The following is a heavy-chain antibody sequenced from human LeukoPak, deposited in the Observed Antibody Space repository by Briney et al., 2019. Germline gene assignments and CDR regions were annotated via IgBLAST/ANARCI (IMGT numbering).Heavy chain of an antibody. CDR1: GYTFTGYY. J-gene: IGHJ6*03. V-gene: IGHV1-2*02. Sequence: GASVKVSCKASGYTFTGYYMHWVRQAPGQGLEWMGWIIPNSGGTNYAQKFQGRVTMTRDTSISTAYMELSRLRSDDTAVYYCARRQVVPAAPLNYYYMDVWGKGTTVTVSS. CDR3: ARRQVVPAAPLNYYYMDV. D-gene: IGHD2-2*01. CDR2: IIPNSGGT.